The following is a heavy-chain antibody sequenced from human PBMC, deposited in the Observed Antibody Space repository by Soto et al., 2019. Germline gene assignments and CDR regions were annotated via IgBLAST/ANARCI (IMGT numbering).Heavy chain of an antibody. D-gene: IGHD3-10*01. CDR1: GFTFSSYG. J-gene: IGHJ6*02. Sequence: GGSVRLSCAASGFTFSSYGMHWVRQAPGKGLEWVAVISYDGSNKYYADSVKGRFTISRDNSKNTLYLQMNSLRAEDTAVYYCAKEGTMVRPMDVWGQGTTVTVSS. V-gene: IGHV3-30*18. CDR2: ISYDGSNK. CDR3: AKEGTMVRPMDV.